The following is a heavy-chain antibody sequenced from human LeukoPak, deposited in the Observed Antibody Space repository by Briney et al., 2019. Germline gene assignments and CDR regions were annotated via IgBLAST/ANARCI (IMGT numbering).Heavy chain of an antibody. Sequence: GGSLRLSCAASGFTVSSNYMSWVRQAPGKGLEWVSVIYSGGSTYYADSVKGRFTISRDNSKNALYLQMNSLRAEDTAVYYCARARAYGSGSHYFDYWGQGTLVTVSS. J-gene: IGHJ4*02. CDR2: IYSGGST. CDR1: GFTVSSNY. CDR3: ARARAYGSGSHYFDY. D-gene: IGHD3-10*01. V-gene: IGHV3-53*01.